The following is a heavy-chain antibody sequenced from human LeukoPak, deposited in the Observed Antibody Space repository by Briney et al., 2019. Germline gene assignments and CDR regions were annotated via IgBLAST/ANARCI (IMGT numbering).Heavy chain of an antibody. V-gene: IGHV1-8*03. CDR2: MNPNSGNT. Sequence: ASVKVSCKASGYTFTSYDINWVRQATGQGLEWMGWMNPNSGNTGYTQKFQGRVTITRNTSISTAYMELSSLRSEGTAVYYCARGKGLGYCSSTSCSWFDPWGQGTLVTVSS. J-gene: IGHJ5*02. CDR3: ARGKGLGYCSSTSCSWFDP. CDR1: GYTFTSYD. D-gene: IGHD2-2*01.